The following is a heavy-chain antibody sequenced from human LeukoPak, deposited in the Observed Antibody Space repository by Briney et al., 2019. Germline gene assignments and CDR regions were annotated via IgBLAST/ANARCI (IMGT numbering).Heavy chain of an antibody. CDR3: ASHGCSSTSCYSRAPHYMDV. CDR2: INPNSGGT. CDR1: GYTFTGYY. Sequence: VASVKVSCKASGYTFTGYYMHWVRQAPGQGLEWMGRINPNSGGTNYAQKFQGRVTMTRDTSISTAYMELSRLRSDDTAVYYCASHGCSSTSCYSRAPHYMDVWGKGTTVTISS. J-gene: IGHJ6*03. V-gene: IGHV1-2*06. D-gene: IGHD2-2*01.